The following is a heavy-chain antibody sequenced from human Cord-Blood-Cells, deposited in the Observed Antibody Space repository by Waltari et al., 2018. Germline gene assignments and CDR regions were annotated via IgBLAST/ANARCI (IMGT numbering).Heavy chain of an antibody. CDR3: ARSKDYYGSGSYFDY. CDR2: INPNSGGT. CDR1: GYTFTGYY. J-gene: IGHJ4*02. Sequence: QVQLVQSGAEVKKPGASVKVSCKASGYTFTGYYMHWVRQAPGQGLEWMGGINPNSGGTNDAQKFQGRVTMTRDTSISTAYMELSRLRSDDTAVYYCARSKDYYGSGSYFDYWGQGTLVTVSS. D-gene: IGHD3-10*01. V-gene: IGHV1-2*02.